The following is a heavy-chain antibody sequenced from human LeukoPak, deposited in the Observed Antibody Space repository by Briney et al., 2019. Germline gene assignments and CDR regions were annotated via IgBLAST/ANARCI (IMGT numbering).Heavy chain of an antibody. CDR3: ARNAYYSADY. CDR1: GGSISSGYW. D-gene: IGHD3-10*01. CDR2: IHHSGST. J-gene: IGHJ4*02. V-gene: IGHV4-4*02. Sequence: SETLSLTCDVSGGSISSGYWWSWLRQPPGKGLEWIGEIHHSGSTNYNPSLKSRVTISVDKSKNQFSVMLTPVTAADTAVYYCARNAYYSADYWGQGTLVTVSS.